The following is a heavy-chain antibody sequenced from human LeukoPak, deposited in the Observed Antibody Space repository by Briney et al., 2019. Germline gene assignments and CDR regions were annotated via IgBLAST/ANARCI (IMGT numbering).Heavy chain of an antibody. V-gene: IGHV4-39*02. CDR2: INYRGNT. J-gene: IGHJ4*02. Sequence: SETLSLTCTVSGGSISSSSYYWGWIRQPPGKGLDWIGIINYRGNTYYNPSLKSRVTISVDTSKNQFSLKLSSVTAADTAVYYCVRDRSPGYFDYWGQGTLVTVSS. D-gene: IGHD3-10*01. CDR3: VRDRSPGYFDY. CDR1: GGSISSSSYY.